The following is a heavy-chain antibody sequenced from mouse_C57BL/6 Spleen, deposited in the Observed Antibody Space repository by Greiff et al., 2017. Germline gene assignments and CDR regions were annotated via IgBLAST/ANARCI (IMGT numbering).Heavy chain of an antibody. Sequence: QVQLQQPGAELVKPGASVKLSCKASGYTFTSYWMHWVKQRPGQGLEWIGEIDPSDSYTNYNQKFKGKSTLTVDKSSSTAYMQLSSLTSEDSAVYYCAITTVVTYWGQGTLVTVSA. CDR3: AITTVVTY. CDR2: IDPSDSYT. D-gene: IGHD1-1*01. CDR1: GYTFTSYW. J-gene: IGHJ3*01. V-gene: IGHV1-69*01.